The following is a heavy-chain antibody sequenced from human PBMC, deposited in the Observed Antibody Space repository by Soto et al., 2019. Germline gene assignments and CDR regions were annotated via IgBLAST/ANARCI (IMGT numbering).Heavy chain of an antibody. D-gene: IGHD3-22*01. CDR2: IYSGGST. Sequence: EVQLVESGGGLIQPGGSLRLSCAASGFTVSSNYMSWVRQAPGKGLERVSVIYSGGSTYYADSVKGRFTISRDNSKNTLYLQMNSLRAEDTAVYYCARAGTYYDSSGYFPYWGQGTLVTVSS. J-gene: IGHJ4*02. CDR1: GFTVSSNY. CDR3: ARAGTYYDSSGYFPY. V-gene: IGHV3-53*01.